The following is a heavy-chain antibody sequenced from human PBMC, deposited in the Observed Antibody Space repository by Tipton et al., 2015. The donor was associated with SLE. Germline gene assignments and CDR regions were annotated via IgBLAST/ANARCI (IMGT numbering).Heavy chain of an antibody. J-gene: IGHJ4*02. CDR2: IYPGDSDT. CDR3: ARLSSSWFY. Sequence: QSGPEVKKPGESLKISCKASGYIFTTYWIGWVRQVPGKGLEYMGIIYPGDSDTTYSPSFQGQVTISADQSINTAYLQWDSLKASDTAIYYCARLSSSWFYWGQGTLVTVSS. V-gene: IGHV5-51*03. D-gene: IGHD6-13*01. CDR1: GYIFTTYW.